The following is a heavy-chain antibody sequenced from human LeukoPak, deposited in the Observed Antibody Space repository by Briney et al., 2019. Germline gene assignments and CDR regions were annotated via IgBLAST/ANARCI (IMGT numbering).Heavy chain of an antibody. Sequence: GGSLRLSCAASGFTFSSYEMKWVRQAPGKGLEWVSYISSSGSTIYYADSVKGRFTISRDNAKNSLYLQINSLKAQDTGVYYCIRDRINHGVDVWAQGTTVPVSS. CDR2: ISSSGSTI. D-gene: IGHD2-15*01. CDR3: IRDRINHGVDV. J-gene: IGHJ6*02. V-gene: IGHV3-48*03. CDR1: GFTFSSYE.